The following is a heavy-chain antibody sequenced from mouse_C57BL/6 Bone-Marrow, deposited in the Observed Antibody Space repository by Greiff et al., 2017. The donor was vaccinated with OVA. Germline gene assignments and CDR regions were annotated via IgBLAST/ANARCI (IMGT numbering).Heavy chain of an antibody. J-gene: IGHJ2*01. D-gene: IGHD2-14*01. CDR3: TTDYRNYVDY. CDR2: IDPENGDT. Sequence: VQLQQSGAELVRPGASVKLSCTASGFNIKDDYMHWVKQRPEQGLEWIGWIDPENGDTEYASKFQGKATITADTSSNTAYLQLSSLTSEDTAVYYCTTDYRNYVDYWGQGTTLTVSS. CDR1: GFNIKDDY. V-gene: IGHV14-4*01.